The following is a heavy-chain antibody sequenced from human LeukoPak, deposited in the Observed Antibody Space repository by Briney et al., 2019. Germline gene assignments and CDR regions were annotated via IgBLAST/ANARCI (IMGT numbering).Heavy chain of an antibody. CDR1: GGTFSSYA. J-gene: IGHJ6*03. CDR3: ARGGNAPDSGNRYYYYYYMDV. CDR2: IIPIFGTA. V-gene: IGHV1-69*06. Sequence: ASVKVSCKASGGTFSSYAISWVRQAPGQGLEWMGGIIPIFGTANYAQKFQGRVTITADKSTSTAYMELSSLRSEDTAVYYCARGGNAPDSGNRYYYYYYMDVWGKGTTVTVSS. D-gene: IGHD1-26*01.